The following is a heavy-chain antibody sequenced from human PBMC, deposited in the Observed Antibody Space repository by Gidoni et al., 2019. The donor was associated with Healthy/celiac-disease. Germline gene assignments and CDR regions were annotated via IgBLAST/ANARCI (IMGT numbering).Heavy chain of an antibody. V-gene: IGHV3-23*01. J-gene: IGHJ4*02. D-gene: IGHD1-26*01. Sequence: EVQLLESGGGLVQPGGSLRLSCAASGFTFSSYAMSWVRQAPGKGLEWVSAIIGSGGSTYYADSVKGRFTISRDNSKNTLYLQMNSLRAEDTAVYYCAIEPGATHDFDYWGQGTLVTVSS. CDR3: AIEPGATHDFDY. CDR1: GFTFSSYA. CDR2: IIGSGGST.